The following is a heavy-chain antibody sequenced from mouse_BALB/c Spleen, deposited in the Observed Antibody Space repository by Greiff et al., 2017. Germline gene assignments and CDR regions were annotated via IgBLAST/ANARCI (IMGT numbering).Heavy chain of an antibody. CDR3: ARGELTGPFDY. Sequence: VKLMESGPGLVAPSQSLSITCTVSGFSLTSYGVHWVRQPPGKGLEWLGVIWAGGSTNYNSALMSRLSISKDNSKSQVFLKMNSLQTDDTAMYYCARGELTGPFDYWGQGTTLTVSS. CDR1: GFSLTSYG. CDR2: IWAGGST. D-gene: IGHD4-1*01. J-gene: IGHJ2*01. V-gene: IGHV2-9*02.